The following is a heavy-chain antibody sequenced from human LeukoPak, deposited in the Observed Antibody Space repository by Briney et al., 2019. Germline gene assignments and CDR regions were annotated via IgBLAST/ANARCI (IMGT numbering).Heavy chain of an antibody. CDR1: GGSFSGYY. D-gene: IGHD3-22*01. CDR3: ARTPHDSSGYYSEY. J-gene: IGHJ4*02. V-gene: IGHV4-34*01. CDR2: INHSGST. Sequence: SSETLSLTCAVYGGSFSGYYWSWIRQPPGKGLEWIGEINHSGSTNYNPSLKSRVTISVDKSKNQFSLKLSSVTAADTAVYYCARTPHDSSGYYSEYWGQGTLVTVSS.